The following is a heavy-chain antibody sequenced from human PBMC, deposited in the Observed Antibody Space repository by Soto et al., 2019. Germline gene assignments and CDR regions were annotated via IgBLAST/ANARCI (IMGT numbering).Heavy chain of an antibody. V-gene: IGHV3-66*01. D-gene: IGHD3-9*01. CDR1: GFTVSSNY. Sequence: EVQLVESGGGLVQPGGSLRLSCAASGFTVSSNYMSWVRQAPGKGLEWVSVIYSGGSTYYADSVKGRFTISRDNSKNTLYLQKKSLKAEETAVYYWGRGGGDYDILTGYSYYYYYMDVWGKGTTVTVSS. CDR2: IYSGGST. CDR3: GRGGGDYDILTGYSYYYYYMDV. J-gene: IGHJ6*03.